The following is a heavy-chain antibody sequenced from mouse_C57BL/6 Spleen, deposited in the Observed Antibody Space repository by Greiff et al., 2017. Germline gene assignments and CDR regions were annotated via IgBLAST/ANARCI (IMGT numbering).Heavy chain of an antibody. CDR2: FYPGSGSI. D-gene: IGHD1-1*01. V-gene: IGHV1-62-2*01. Sequence: QVQLKESGAELVKPGASVKLSCKASGYTFTEYTIHWVKQRSGQGLEWIGWFYPGSGSIKYNEKFKDKATLTADKSSSTVYMELSRLTSEDSAVYFCARQYDYGSSPCYAMDYWGQGTSVTVSS. CDR1: GYTFTEYT. CDR3: ARQYDYGSSPCYAMDY. J-gene: IGHJ4*01.